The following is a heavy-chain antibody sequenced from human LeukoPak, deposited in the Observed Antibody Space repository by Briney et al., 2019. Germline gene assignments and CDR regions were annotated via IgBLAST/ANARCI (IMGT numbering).Heavy chain of an antibody. Sequence: WASVKVSCKASRYTFTSYDINCVRRATGQGLEWMGWMNPNSGNTGYAQKFQGRVTMTRNTSISTAYMELSSLRSEDTAVYYCARGVSVAAAGTRDYWGQGTLVTVSS. CDR1: RYTFTSYD. J-gene: IGHJ4*02. CDR3: ARGVSVAAAGTRDY. CDR2: MNPNSGNT. D-gene: IGHD6-13*01. V-gene: IGHV1-8*01.